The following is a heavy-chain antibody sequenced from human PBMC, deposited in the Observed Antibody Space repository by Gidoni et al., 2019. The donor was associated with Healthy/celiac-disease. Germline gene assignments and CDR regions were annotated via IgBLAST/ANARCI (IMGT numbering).Heavy chain of an antibody. Sequence: QLQLQESGPGLVKPSETLSLTCTVSRGSISSSSYYWGWIRQPPGKGLEWIGSIYYSGSTYYNPSLKSRVTISVDTSKNQVSLKLGSVTAADTAVYYCARQIVVAPWYFDLWGRGTLVTVSS. J-gene: IGHJ2*01. CDR1: RGSISSSSYY. V-gene: IGHV4-39*01. D-gene: IGHD2-2*01. CDR2: IYYSGST. CDR3: ARQIVVAPWYFDL.